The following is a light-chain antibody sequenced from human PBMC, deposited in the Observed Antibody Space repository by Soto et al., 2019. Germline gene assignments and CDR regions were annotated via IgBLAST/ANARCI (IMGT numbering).Light chain of an antibody. V-gene: IGLV2-14*01. CDR2: DVT. CDR1: SSDVGNYNY. CDR3: SSYTSSSTYV. J-gene: IGLJ1*01. Sequence: QSALTQPASVSGSPGQSITISCSGSSSDVGNYNYVSWYQQHPGKAPKLMIYDVTSRPSGVSNRFSGSKSGNTASLTISGLQAEDVADYYCSSYTSSSTYVFGTGTKLTVL.